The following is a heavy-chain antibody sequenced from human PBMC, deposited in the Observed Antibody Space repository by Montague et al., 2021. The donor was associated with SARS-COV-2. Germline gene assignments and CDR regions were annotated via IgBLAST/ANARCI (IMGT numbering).Heavy chain of an antibody. D-gene: IGHD6-6*01. Sequence: SLRLSCPASGFTVSSTYMNWVRQAPGKGLEWVSVIYRGGSTYYADSVKGRFTISRDNSKNTLYLQMNSLRAEDTAVYYCARDAEGIAARRSDAFDIWGQGTVVTVSS. CDR3: ARDAEGIAARRSDAFDI. CDR2: IYRGGST. J-gene: IGHJ3*02. CDR1: GFTVSSTY. V-gene: IGHV3-53*01.